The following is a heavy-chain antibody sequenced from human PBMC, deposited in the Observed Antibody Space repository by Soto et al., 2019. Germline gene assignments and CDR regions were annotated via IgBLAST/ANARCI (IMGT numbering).Heavy chain of an antibody. CDR1: GFTFISYA. CDR2: ISGSGGST. CDR3: AKRNDFWSGYYSLDY. V-gene: IGHV3-23*01. Sequence: GGSLRLSCAASGFTFISYAMSWVRQAPGKGVEWVSAISGSGGSTYYADSVKGRFTISRDNSKNTLYLQMNSLRAEDTVVYYCAKRNDFWSGYYSLDYWGQGTLVTVSS. J-gene: IGHJ4*02. D-gene: IGHD3-3*01.